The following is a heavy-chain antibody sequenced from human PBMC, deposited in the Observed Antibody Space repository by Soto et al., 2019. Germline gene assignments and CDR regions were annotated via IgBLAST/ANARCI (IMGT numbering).Heavy chain of an antibody. CDR2: IIPIFGTA. D-gene: IGHD6-25*01. CDR3: ARVGVGLAAPRVLPY. J-gene: IGHJ4*02. V-gene: IGHV1-69*05. CDR1: GDPFSSYA. Sequence: GASVKVSCKASGDPFSSYAISWVRQAPGQGLEWMGGIIPIFGTASYAQKFLGRVTVTTDTSTATAYMEVRSLRSDDTAVFYCARVGVGLAAPRVLPYRGKGTPVTVSS.